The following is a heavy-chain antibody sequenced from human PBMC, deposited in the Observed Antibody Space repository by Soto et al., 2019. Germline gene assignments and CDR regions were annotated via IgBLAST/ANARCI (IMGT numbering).Heavy chain of an antibody. CDR3: ARPYGGKIGDAPDL. D-gene: IGHD4-17*01. CDR1: GFTFISYA. J-gene: IGHJ3*01. Sequence: PRGSLRLSCVASGFTFISYAIIFFRQFAGKGLEWVSTISDAAGSAYYVDSVKGRFTISRDNSKKTLYLQMNSLRAEDSAVYYCARPYGGKIGDAPDLWGPGTMVTVSS. CDR2: ISDAAGSA. V-gene: IGHV3-23*01.